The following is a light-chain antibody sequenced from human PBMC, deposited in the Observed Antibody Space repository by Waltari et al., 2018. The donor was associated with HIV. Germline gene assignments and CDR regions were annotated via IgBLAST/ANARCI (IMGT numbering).Light chain of an antibody. Sequence: QSVLTQPPSVSGAPGQRVTISCTGSSPNIGASDVPWYQNLPGRAPKLLIYANNNRPSGVPDRFSGSKSGTAASLAIAGLQIEDEGDYFCQSYDNSLRVSYVFSAGTRVTVL. CDR1: SPNIGASD. CDR2: ANN. CDR3: QSYDNSLRVSYV. V-gene: IGLV1-40*01. J-gene: IGLJ1*01.